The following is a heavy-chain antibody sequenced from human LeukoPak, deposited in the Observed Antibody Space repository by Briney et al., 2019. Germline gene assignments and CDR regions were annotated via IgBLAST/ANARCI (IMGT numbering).Heavy chain of an antibody. J-gene: IGHJ4*02. Sequence: PGGSLRLSCAASGFTFTNYWMSWVRQAPGKGLEWVANIKQDGSEKYYVNSVKGRFTISRDNAKNSLYLQMNSLRAEDTAIYYCAREDDRNYDDYWGQGTLVSVSS. CDR3: AREDDRNYDDY. CDR1: GFTFTNYW. CDR2: IKQDGSEK. D-gene: IGHD1-14*01. V-gene: IGHV3-7*01.